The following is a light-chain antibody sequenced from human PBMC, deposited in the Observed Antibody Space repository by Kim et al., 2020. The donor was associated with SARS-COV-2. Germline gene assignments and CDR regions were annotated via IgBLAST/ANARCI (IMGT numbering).Light chain of an antibody. J-gene: IGLJ1*01. V-gene: IGLV3-1*01. Sequence: VAPGQTAHIPCSGDKLGDRYTSWYQQKPGQSPLLVIYQDTKRPSGIPERFSGSTSGNTATLTITGAQAMDEADYYCQAWDSSTLYVFGAGTQLTVL. CDR1: KLGDRY. CDR3: QAWDSSTLYV. CDR2: QDT.